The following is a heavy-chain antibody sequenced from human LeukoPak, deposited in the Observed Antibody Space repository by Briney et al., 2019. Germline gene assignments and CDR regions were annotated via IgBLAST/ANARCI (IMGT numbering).Heavy chain of an antibody. CDR2: INHSGST. J-gene: IGHJ4*02. Sequence: SETLSLTCAVYGGSFSGYYWSWIRQPPGKGLEWIGEINHSGSTNYNPSLKSRVTISVDTSKNQFSLKLSSVTAADTAVYYCARGGNRFLEWLRWSTYYFDYWGQGTLVTVSS. D-gene: IGHD3-3*01. CDR3: ARGGNRFLEWLRWSTYYFDY. V-gene: IGHV4-34*01. CDR1: GGSFSGYY.